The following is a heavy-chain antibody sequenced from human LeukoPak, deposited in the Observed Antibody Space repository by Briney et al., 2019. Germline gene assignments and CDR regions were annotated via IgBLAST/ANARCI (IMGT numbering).Heavy chain of an antibody. CDR3: ARHSKYYYDSSGSYVGYFQH. CDR1: GGSISSYY. CDR2: IYYGGST. J-gene: IGHJ1*01. D-gene: IGHD3-22*01. V-gene: IGHV4-59*08. Sequence: SETLSLTCTVSGGSISSYYWSWIRQAPGKGLEWRGYIYYGGSTNYNPSLKSRVTISVAASKNQFSRKLSSVTAADTAVYYCARHSKYYYDSSGSYVGYFQHWGQGTLVTVSS.